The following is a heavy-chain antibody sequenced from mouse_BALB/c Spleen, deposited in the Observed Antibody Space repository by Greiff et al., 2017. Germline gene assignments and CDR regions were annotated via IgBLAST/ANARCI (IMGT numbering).Heavy chain of an antibody. Sequence: DVQLVESGGGLVKPGGSLKLSCAASGFTFSDYYMYWVRQTPEKRLEWVATISDGGSYTYYPDSVKGRFTISRDNAKNNLYLQMSSLKSEDTAMYYCAREDYGSFDYWGQGTTLTVSS. CDR2: ISDGGSYT. CDR3: AREDYGSFDY. CDR1: GFTFSDYY. D-gene: IGHD1-1*01. J-gene: IGHJ2*01. V-gene: IGHV5-4*02.